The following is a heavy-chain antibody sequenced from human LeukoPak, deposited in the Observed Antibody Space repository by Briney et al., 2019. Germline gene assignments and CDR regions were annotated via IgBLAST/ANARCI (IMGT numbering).Heavy chain of an antibody. D-gene: IGHD3-10*01. CDR3: TKRIDGAGSYYIDF. V-gene: IGHV3-23*01. Sequence: GGSLRHSCAASGFTFRNYVMNWVRQAPGKGLEWVSAIGGTDGTTFYAAFVKGRFTISRDNSRNTLYLQMNSLRAEDTAVYYCTKRIDGAGSYYIDFWGQGTVVTVSS. J-gene: IGHJ4*02. CDR1: GFTFRNYV. CDR2: IGGTDGTT.